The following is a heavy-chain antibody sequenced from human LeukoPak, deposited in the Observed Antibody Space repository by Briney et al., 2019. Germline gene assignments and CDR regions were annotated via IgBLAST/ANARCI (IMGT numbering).Heavy chain of an antibody. CDR1: GGSISSHY. V-gene: IGHV4-59*11. CDR2: ISYSRNT. CDR3: ARSYVPGSYCDS. D-gene: IGHD3-10*01. Sequence: PAETLSLTCPVSGGSISSHYWSWIRQPPGKGLEWIGYISYSRNTKYNPSLKCRDTMSIDTSKHQFSLRLSSVTAADTAVYYCARSYVPGSYCDSWGQGTLVTVSS. J-gene: IGHJ4*02.